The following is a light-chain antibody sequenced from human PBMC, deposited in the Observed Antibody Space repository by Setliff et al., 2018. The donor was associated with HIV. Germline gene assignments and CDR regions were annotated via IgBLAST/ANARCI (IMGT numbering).Light chain of an antibody. Sequence: SDVGGYNYVAWYQQHPGKAPKLMIYEVSNRPSGVSDRFSGSKSGNTASLTISGLQTEDEADYFCSSYTSSSPLYVFGTGTKVTVL. CDR3: SSYTSSSPLYV. J-gene: IGLJ1*01. V-gene: IGLV2-14*01. CDR1: SDVGGYNY. CDR2: EVS.